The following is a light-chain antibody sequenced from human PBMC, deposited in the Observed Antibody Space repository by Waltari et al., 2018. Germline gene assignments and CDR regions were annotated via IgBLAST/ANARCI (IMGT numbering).Light chain of an antibody. CDR1: SGHSSNI. V-gene: IGLV4-69*01. J-gene: IGLJ3*02. CDR2: ANSDGSH. CDR3: QTGGHGTWV. Sequence: QLVLTQSPSASASLAASVKLTCTLSSGHSSNIIAWHQQQPEKGPRYLMKANSDGSHSKGDEIPDRFSGSSSGAERYLTISSLQSEDEADYYCQTGGHGTWVFGGGTKLTVL.